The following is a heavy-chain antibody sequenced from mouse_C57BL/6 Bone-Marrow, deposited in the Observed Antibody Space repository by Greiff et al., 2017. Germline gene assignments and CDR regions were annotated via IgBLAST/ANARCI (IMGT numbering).Heavy chain of an antibody. CDR1: GFTFSSYA. J-gene: IGHJ4*01. CDR2: ISSGGDYI. D-gene: IGHD2-5*01. CDR3: TRAYSNDFRDY. Sequence: DVQLVESGEGLVKPGGSLTLSCAASGFTFSSYAISWVRQTPAKRLEWVAYISSGGDYIYYADSVKGRFTISRDNARNTLYLQMSSLKSEDTAMXYCTRAYSNDFRDYWGQGTSVTVSS. V-gene: IGHV5-9-1*02.